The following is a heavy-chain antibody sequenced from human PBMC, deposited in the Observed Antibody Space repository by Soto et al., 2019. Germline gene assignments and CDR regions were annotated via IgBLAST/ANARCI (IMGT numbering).Heavy chain of an antibody. CDR2: ISGSGGST. V-gene: IGHV3-23*01. CDR3: ARDLALANPSADAFDI. CDR1: GFTFSSYA. J-gene: IGHJ3*02. Sequence: EVQLLESGGGLVQPGGSLRLSCAASGFTFSSYAMSWVRQAPGKGLEWVSAISGSGGSTYYADSVKGRFTISRDNSKNTLYLQMNSLRAEDTAVYYCARDLALANPSADAFDIWGQGTMVTVSS.